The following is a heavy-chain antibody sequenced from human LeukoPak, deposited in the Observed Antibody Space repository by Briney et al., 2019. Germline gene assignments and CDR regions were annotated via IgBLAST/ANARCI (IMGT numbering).Heavy chain of an antibody. D-gene: IGHD4-17*01. CDR1: GFTVSSNY. V-gene: IGHV3-53*01. CDR3: ARDYGPTPFDY. Sequence: TGGSLRLSCAASGFTVSSNYMTGVRQAPGMGLECVSVMYSDGSTFYADSVKGRFIMSRDNSKNTLYLQMNSLRAEDTAVYYCARDYGPTPFDYWGQGTLVIVSS. J-gene: IGHJ4*02. CDR2: MYSDGST.